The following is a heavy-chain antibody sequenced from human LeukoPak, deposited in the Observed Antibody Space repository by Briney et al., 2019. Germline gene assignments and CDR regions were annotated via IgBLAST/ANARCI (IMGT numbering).Heavy chain of an antibody. CDR3: ARGGASGSYYNY. Sequence: WVTLSLTCTVSGGSVSSYYWNWIRPPPGKGLEWIGYIYYSGSTNYNHSLRRRVTISVDTSKNQFSLKLSSVTAADTAVYYCARGGASGSYYNYWGQGPLVTVS. V-gene: IGHV4-59*02. J-gene: IGHJ4*02. D-gene: IGHD1-26*01. CDR2: IYYSGST. CDR1: GGSVSSYY.